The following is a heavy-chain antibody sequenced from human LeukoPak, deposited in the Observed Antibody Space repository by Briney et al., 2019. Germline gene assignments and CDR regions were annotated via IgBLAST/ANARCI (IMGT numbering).Heavy chain of an antibody. Sequence: PSETLSLTCTVSGGSISSYYWSWIRQPPGKGLEWIGYIYYSGSTNYNPSLKSRVTISVDTSKNQFSLKLTSVTAADTAVYHCARNGRYCSGGGCSGYYYYMDVWGKGTTVTVSS. CDR2: IYYSGST. J-gene: IGHJ6*03. CDR3: ARNGRYCSGGGCSGYYYYMDV. V-gene: IGHV4-59*01. D-gene: IGHD2-15*01. CDR1: GGSISSYY.